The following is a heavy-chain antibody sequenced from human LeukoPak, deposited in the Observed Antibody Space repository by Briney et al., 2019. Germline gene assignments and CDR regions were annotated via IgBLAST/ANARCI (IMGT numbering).Heavy chain of an antibody. J-gene: IGHJ3*02. CDR2: LSYDGSHE. D-gene: IGHD3/OR15-3a*01. CDR3: AKDRDALFGLDAFDI. Sequence: GGSLRLSCEASGFTFRTYGMHWVRQAPGEGLEWVAILSYDGSHENYADSVKGRFTISRDNPKNTLYLQMNNLRAEDTAVYYCAKDRDALFGLDAFDIWGQGTMVTVSS. CDR1: GFTFRTYG. V-gene: IGHV3-30*18.